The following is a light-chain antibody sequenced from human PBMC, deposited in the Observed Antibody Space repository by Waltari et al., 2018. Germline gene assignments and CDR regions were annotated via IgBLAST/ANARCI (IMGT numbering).Light chain of an antibody. CDR1: SSNIGSNT. CDR3: AAWDDSLNGVV. Sequence: QSVLTQPPSASGTPGQRVTISCSGSSSNIGSNTVNWYQQRPGTAPKLLTYTNNQRPSGGTDRFSGSKSGTSASLAISGLQSEDEADYYCAAWDDSLNGVVFGGGTKLTVL. J-gene: IGLJ2*01. V-gene: IGLV1-44*01. CDR2: TNN.